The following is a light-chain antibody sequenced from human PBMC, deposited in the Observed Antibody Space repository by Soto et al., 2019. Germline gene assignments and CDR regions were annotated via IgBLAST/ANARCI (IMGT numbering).Light chain of an antibody. CDR1: QSISSY. CDR2: AAS. J-gene: IGKJ5*01. Sequence: DIQMTQSPSSLSASVGDRVTITCRASQSISSYLNWYQQKPRKAPKLLIYAASSLQSGVPSRFSGSGSGTDFTLTISSLQPEDFATYYCQQSYSTITFGQGTRLEIK. V-gene: IGKV1-39*01. CDR3: QQSYSTIT.